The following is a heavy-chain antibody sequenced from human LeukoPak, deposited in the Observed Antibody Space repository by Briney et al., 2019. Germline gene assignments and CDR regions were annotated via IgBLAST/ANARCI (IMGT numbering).Heavy chain of an antibody. CDR3: TREGYNGSGTQKGTDY. CDR1: GITIGAYG. CDR2: IRSKAYGGTA. J-gene: IGHJ4*01. D-gene: IGHD3-10*01. Sequence: GGSLRLSCTASGITIGAYGMTWVRQAPGKGLEWVGFIRSKAYGGTAEYAASVKGRFTISRDDSQSIAYLQMNSLKTEDTAVYYCTREGYNGSGTQKGTDYWGHGALVT. V-gene: IGHV3-49*04.